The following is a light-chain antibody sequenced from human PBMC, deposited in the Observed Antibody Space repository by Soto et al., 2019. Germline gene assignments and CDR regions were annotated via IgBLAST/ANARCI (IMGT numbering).Light chain of an antibody. V-gene: IGLV1-44*01. Sequence: QLVLTQPPSASGTPGQRVTISCSGSSSNIGSNSVHWYQQLPGTAPKLLIYNNNHRPSGVPDRFSGSKSGTSGSLAISGLQSEDEADYYCATWDDSLNGHVVFGGGTKLTVL. CDR2: NNN. CDR1: SSNIGSNS. CDR3: ATWDDSLNGHVV. J-gene: IGLJ2*01.